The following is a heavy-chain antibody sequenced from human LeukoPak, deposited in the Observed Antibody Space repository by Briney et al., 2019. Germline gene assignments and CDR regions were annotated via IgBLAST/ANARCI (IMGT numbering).Heavy chain of an antibody. Sequence: GASVKVSCKASGYTFTSYGISWVRQAPGQGLEWMGWISAYNGNTNYAQKLQGRVTMTTDTSTSTAYMELRSLRSDDTAVYYCALNYYDSSATAFDYWGQGTLVTVSS. CDR2: ISAYNGNT. CDR3: ALNYYDSSATAFDY. J-gene: IGHJ4*02. V-gene: IGHV1-18*01. CDR1: GYTFTSYG. D-gene: IGHD3-22*01.